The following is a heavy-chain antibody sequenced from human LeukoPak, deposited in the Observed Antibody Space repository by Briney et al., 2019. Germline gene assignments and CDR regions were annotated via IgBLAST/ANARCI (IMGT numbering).Heavy chain of an antibody. CDR2: IIPISGTA. Sequence: SVKVSCKASGGTFGNYAISWVRQAPGQGLEWMGAIIPISGTANYAQKFQGRITITTDESTSTAYMELSSLGSEDTAVYYCARTQWLVDHYYYYYMDVWGKGTTVTVSS. V-gene: IGHV1-69*05. CDR1: GGTFGNYA. CDR3: ARTQWLVDHYYYYYMDV. J-gene: IGHJ6*03. D-gene: IGHD6-19*01.